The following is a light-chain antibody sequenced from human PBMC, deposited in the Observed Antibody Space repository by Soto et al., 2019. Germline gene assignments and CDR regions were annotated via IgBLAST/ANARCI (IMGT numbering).Light chain of an antibody. V-gene: IGKV2-40*01. Sequence: DIVMTQTSVSLPVTPGEPASISCRSSQSLLDSDDGNTYLDWYLQKPGQSPQVRLSSGVPDWFRSSGSGTEFTLKISRVEADVGGVYYCRQRIEVPVFTFGPGTKVDIK. J-gene: IGKJ3*01. CDR3: RQRIEVPVFT. CDR1: QSLLDSDDGNTY.